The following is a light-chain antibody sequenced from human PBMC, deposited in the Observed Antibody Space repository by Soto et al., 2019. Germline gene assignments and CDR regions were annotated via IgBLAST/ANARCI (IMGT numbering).Light chain of an antibody. CDR2: TGS. CDR3: QQSYSIPLT. Sequence: DIQMTQSPSTLSASVGDRVTITCRASQGIKNWLAWYQQKPGKAPNLLIYTGSSLQSGVPSRFSGSGSGTDFTLTINSLQPEDFATYYCQQSYSIPLTFGGGTKVDI. CDR1: QGIKNW. V-gene: IGKV1-12*01. J-gene: IGKJ4*01.